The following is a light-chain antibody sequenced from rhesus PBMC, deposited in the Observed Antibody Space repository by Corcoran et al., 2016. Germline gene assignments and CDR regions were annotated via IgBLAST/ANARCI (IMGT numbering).Light chain of an antibody. V-gene: IGLV2-23*01. J-gene: IGLJ1*01. CDR2: DVS. CDR1: SSDIGGYNY. Sequence: QAALTQPPSVSGSPGQSVTISCTGTSSDIGGYNYVSWYQQHPGKAPKVMIYDVSKRPSGVSDRFSGSKSGNTASLIISGLQTEDEAEYSCGSYTATSTYIFGAGTRLTVL. CDR3: GSYTATSTYI.